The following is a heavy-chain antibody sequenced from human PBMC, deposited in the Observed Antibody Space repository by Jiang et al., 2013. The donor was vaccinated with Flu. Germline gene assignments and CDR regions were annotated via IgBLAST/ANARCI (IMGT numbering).Heavy chain of an antibody. D-gene: IGHD6-19*01. Sequence: GAEVKKPGESLKISCKASGSHFPGYWITWVRQMPGKGLEWMGIIYPDDSQTRYSPSFRGQGTISVDKSITTAYLQWSSLEASDTAIYYCARLGAEGGREAFDFWGQGTMVIVSS. J-gene: IGHJ3*01. CDR1: GSHFPGYW. V-gene: IGHV5-51*01. CDR3: ARLGAEGGREAFDF. CDR2: IYPDDSQT.